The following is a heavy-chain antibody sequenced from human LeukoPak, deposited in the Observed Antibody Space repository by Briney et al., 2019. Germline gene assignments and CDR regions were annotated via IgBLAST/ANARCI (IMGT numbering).Heavy chain of an antibody. J-gene: IGHJ3*02. D-gene: IGHD2-15*01. V-gene: IGHV3-30*04. CDR2: ISYDGSNK. CDR1: GFTFSSYA. CDR3: AREDSFWAFDI. Sequence: QPGRSLRLSCAASGFTFSSYAMHWVRQAPGKGLEWVAVISYDGSNKYYADSVKGRFTISRDNSKNTLYLQMNSLRAEDTAVYYCAREDSFWAFDIWGQGTMVTVSS.